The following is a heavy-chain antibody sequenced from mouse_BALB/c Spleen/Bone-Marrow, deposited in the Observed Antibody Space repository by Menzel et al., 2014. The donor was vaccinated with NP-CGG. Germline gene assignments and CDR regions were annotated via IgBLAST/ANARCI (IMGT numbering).Heavy chain of an antibody. CDR3: ARIYGSSLDY. D-gene: IGHD1-1*01. V-gene: IGHV14-3*02. Sequence: EVNVVESGAEIVKPGALVKSSCTTSGFNIEDSYIYWMKQRPEQGLEWIGRIDPANGNTKYDPKFQGKATITVDTSSATAYLQLSSLTSEDTAVYYCARIYGSSLDYWGQGTTLTVSS. J-gene: IGHJ2*01. CDR1: GFNIEDSY. CDR2: IDPANGNT.